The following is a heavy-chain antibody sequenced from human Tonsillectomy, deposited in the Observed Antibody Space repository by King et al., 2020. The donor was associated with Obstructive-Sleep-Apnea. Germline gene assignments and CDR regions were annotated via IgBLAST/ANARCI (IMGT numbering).Heavy chain of an antibody. CDR2: ISYDGSNK. Sequence: VQLVESGGGVVQPGRSLRLSCAASGFIFSSYAMHWVRQAPGKGLEWVAVISYDGSNKYYADSVKGRFTISRDNSKNTLYLQMNSLRAEDTAVYYCARGYSSSSGWFYYSGMDVWGQGTTVTVSS. CDR1: GFIFSSYA. J-gene: IGHJ6*02. CDR3: ARGYSSSSGWFYYSGMDV. D-gene: IGHD6-19*01. V-gene: IGHV3-30-3*01.